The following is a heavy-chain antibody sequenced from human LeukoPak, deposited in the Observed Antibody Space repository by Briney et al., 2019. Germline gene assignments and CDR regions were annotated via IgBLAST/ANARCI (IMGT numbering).Heavy chain of an antibody. J-gene: IGHJ4*02. V-gene: IGHV3-48*01. CDR2: ISSGSTTI. CDR3: ARDVEQWLVRVYYFDY. D-gene: IGHD6-19*01. CDR1: GFTLSSYS. Sequence: PGGSLRLSCATSGFTLSSYSMNWVRQAPGKGLGGVSYISSGSTTIYYADSVKGRFTISRDNAKNSLYLQMNSLRAEDTAVYYCARDVEQWLVRVYYFDYWGQGTLVTVSS.